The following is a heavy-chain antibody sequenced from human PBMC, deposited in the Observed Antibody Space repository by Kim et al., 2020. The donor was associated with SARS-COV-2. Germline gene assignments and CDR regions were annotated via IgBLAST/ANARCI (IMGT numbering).Heavy chain of an antibody. J-gene: IGHJ4*02. Sequence: GGSLRLACAASGFTFTSYAMSWVRQAPGQGLEWVANINEDGSKTKYVDSVKGRFTISRDNAKVSVYLQMNNLRAEDRAVYYCARDAWAQVWTEGFYYWGQGTLVSVSS. D-gene: IGHD1-26*01. CDR1: GFTFTSYA. V-gene: IGHV3-7*01. CDR3: ARDAWAQVWTEGFYY. CDR2: INEDGSKT.